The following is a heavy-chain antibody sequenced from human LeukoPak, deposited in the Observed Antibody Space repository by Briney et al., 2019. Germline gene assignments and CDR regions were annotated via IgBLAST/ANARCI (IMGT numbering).Heavy chain of an antibody. D-gene: IGHD1-1*01. CDR2: ISGSGATT. CDR1: GFTFSSYV. J-gene: IGHJ4*02. V-gene: IGHV3-23*01. CDR3: AKRVSGTTFY. Sequence: GGSLRLSCAASGFTFSSYVMTWVRQAPGKGLEWVSAISGSGATTYYANSVKGRFTISRDNSKNTMYLQMNSLRAEDTAVYYCAKRVSGTTFYWGQGTLVTVSS.